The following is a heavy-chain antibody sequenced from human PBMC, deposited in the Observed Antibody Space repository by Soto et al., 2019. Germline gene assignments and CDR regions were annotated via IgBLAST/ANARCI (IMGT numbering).Heavy chain of an antibody. V-gene: IGHV2-26*01. D-gene: IGHD4-17*01. CDR1: GFSLTTGKMG. J-gene: IGHJ6*02. Sequence: PTLVNPTETITLTCTVSGFSLTTGKMGVSWIRQPPGKALEWLAHIFSDNERSYSTSLQGRLTISKDTSGSQVVLSMTNVDPVDTATYYCARMNVDSYQFYYAMDVWGQGTTVTVSS. CDR3: ARMNVDSYQFYYAMDV. CDR2: IFSDNER.